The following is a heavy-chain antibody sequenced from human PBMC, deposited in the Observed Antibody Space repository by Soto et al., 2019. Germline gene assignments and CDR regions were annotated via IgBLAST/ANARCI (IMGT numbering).Heavy chain of an antibody. D-gene: IGHD2-2*01. V-gene: IGHV3-21*01. Sequence: EVQLVESGGGLVKPGGSLRLSCAASGFTFSSYSMNWVRQAPGKGLEWVSSISSSSSYIYYADSVKGRFTISRDNANSSLYLQMISVTAEDTAVYYCAREGGDCRSTSCRGGIDYWGQGTLVTVSS. J-gene: IGHJ4*02. CDR3: AREGGDCRSTSCRGGIDY. CDR1: GFTFSSYS. CDR2: ISSSSSYI.